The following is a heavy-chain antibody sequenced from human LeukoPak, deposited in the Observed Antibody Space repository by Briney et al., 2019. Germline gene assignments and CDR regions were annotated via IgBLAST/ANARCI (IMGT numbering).Heavy chain of an antibody. J-gene: IGHJ4*02. CDR2: INHSGST. V-gene: IGHV4-34*01. CDR3: ARVAHPSRNGYYLGY. CDR1: GGSFSDYY. Sequence: KPSETLSLTCAVYGGSFSDYYWTWVRQSPGKGLEWIGEINHSGSTNYNPSLKSRVTISADMSKSQFSLKVTSVTAADTALYYCARVAHPSRNGYYLGYWGQGTLVTISS. D-gene: IGHD5-12*01.